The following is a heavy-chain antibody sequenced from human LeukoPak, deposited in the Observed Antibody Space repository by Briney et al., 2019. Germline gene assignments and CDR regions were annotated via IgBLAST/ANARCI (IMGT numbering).Heavy chain of an antibody. CDR1: GGSISSYY. V-gene: IGHV4-59*06. Sequence: PSETLSLTCTVSGGSISSYYWSWIRQPPGKGLEWIGYIYYSGSTYYNPSLKSRVTISVDTSKNQFSLKLSSVTAADTAVYYCARECLLTGPFDYWGQGTLVTVSS. D-gene: IGHD3-9*01. CDR2: IYYSGST. J-gene: IGHJ4*02. CDR3: ARECLLTGPFDY.